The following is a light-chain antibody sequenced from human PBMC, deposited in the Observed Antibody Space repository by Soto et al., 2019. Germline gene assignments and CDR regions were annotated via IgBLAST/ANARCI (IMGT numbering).Light chain of an antibody. CDR3: AAWDDSLSGFYV. J-gene: IGLJ1*01. CDR1: SSNIGSNY. Sequence: QPVLTQPPSASGTPGQRLTISCSGSSSNIGSNYVYWYQQLPGTAPKLLIYRNNQRPSGVPDRFSGSKSGTSASLAISGLRSEDEADYYCAAWDDSLSGFYVFGTGTKVTVL. V-gene: IGLV1-47*01. CDR2: RNN.